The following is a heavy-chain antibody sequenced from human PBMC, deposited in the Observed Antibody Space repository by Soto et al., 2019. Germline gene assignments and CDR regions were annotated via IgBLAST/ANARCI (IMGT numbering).Heavy chain of an antibody. V-gene: IGHV3-53*01. CDR3: AARPLLPGAP. J-gene: IGHJ3*01. Sequence: EVQLVESGGGLIQPGGSLRLSCAASGFTFTGNDMNWVRQAPGKGLEWVSLLYSSGSTYYADSVKGRFTSSRDNSNNTLYLQMSSLRAEATAVYYCAARPLLPGAPWGQGTMVTVSS. CDR1: GFTFTGND. D-gene: IGHD3-22*01. CDR2: LYSSGST.